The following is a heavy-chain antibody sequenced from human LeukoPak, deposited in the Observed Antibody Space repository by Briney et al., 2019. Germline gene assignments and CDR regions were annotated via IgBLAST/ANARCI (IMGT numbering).Heavy chain of an antibody. V-gene: IGHV4-39*01. CDR2: IYYSGST. J-gene: IGHJ4*02. CDR3: ARHWGCVDY. CDR1: GGSISSSSYY. Sequence: SETLSLTCTVSGGSISSSSYYWGWIRQPPGKGLEWIGSIYYSGSTYYNPSLKSRVTISVDTSKNQFSLKLSSVTAADTAVYYCARHWGCVDYWGQGTLVTVSS. D-gene: IGHD3-16*01.